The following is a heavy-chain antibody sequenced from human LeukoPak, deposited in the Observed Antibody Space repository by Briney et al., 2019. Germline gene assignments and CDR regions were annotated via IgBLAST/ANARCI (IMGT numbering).Heavy chain of an antibody. CDR2: IGTAGDT. Sequence: AGVSLRLSCAASGFTFSDYDRHWVRQATGKGLEWVSAIGTAGDTYYTGSVKGRFTISRENAKNSFYLQMNSLRAGDTAVYYCARVAKERVGGVYYFDYWGQGTLVTVSS. CDR3: ARVAKERVGGVYYFDY. J-gene: IGHJ4*02. CDR1: GFTFSDYD. V-gene: IGHV3-13*01. D-gene: IGHD1-1*01.